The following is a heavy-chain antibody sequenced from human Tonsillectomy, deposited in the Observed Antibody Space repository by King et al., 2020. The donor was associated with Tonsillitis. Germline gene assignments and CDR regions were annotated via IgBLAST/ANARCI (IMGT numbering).Heavy chain of an antibody. CDR1: GFTFSSYS. D-gene: IGHD1-1*01. Sequence: VQLVESGGGLVKPGGSLRLSCAASGFTFSSYSMNWVRQAPGKGLEWVSSISSSSSYIYYADSVKGRFTISRDNAKNSLYLQMNSLRAEDTAVYCCARWGERISPAGDPNYYGMDVWGQGTTVTVSS. V-gene: IGHV3-21*01. J-gene: IGHJ6*02. CDR2: ISSSSSYI. CDR3: ARWGERISPAGDPNYYGMDV.